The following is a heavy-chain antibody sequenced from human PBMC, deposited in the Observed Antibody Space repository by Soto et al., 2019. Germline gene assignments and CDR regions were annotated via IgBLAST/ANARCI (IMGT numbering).Heavy chain of an antibody. D-gene: IGHD3-16*01. CDR2: IKEDGSGK. J-gene: IGHJ4*02. CDR1: GFTFSSYW. V-gene: IGHV3-7*03. Sequence: PWGALRLSCTASGFTFSSYWMSWVRQAPGKGLGWVANIKEDGSGKYYVDSVKGRFSISRDNARNSLYLQMNSLRVEDTAVYYCVRVGRLGGYWGQGALVTVSS. CDR3: VRVGRLGGY.